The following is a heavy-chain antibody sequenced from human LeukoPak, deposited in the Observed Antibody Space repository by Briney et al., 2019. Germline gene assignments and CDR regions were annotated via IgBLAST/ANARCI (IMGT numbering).Heavy chain of an antibody. V-gene: IGHV3-48*04. D-gene: IGHD3-9*01. CDR3: ARLQYYDLLTAYYPLFDY. J-gene: IGHJ4*02. CDR2: ISSSGSTI. CDR1: GFPFTTYW. Sequence: GGSLRLSCAASGFPFTTYWMSWVRQAPGKGLEWVSYISSSGSTIYYADSVKGRFTISRDNAKNSLYLQMNSLRAEDTAVYYCARLQYYDLLTAYYPLFDYWGQGTLVTVSS.